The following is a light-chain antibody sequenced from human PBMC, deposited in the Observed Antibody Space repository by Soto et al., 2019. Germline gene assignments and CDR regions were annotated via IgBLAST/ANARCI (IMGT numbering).Light chain of an antibody. CDR2: RNN. CDR1: SSNIGSNY. V-gene: IGLV1-47*01. Sequence: QSVLTQPPSESGTHGQRVNISCSGSSSNIGSNYVYWYRQFPGTAPKLLIQRNNQRPSGVPARFSGSKSGTSASLAISGLRSEDEADYYCGGWDDSLSGPVFGRGTKLTVL. J-gene: IGLJ2*01. CDR3: GGWDDSLSGPV.